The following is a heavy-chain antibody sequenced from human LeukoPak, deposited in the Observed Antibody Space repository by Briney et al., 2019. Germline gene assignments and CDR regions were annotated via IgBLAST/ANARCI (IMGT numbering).Heavy chain of an antibody. Sequence: GGPLSLPCAASGFLFCIYAELWLPQAPGKAVEYVSAIRSDVVSTYYASSVKGRLSICRDNSKTTMYLQMGRLRGEDMAVYYCARGHGSWYYFDYWGQGALVTVSS. CDR3: ARGHGSWYYFDY. J-gene: IGHJ4*02. CDR1: GFLFCIYA. V-gene: IGHV3-64*01. CDR2: IRSDVVST. D-gene: IGHD6-13*01.